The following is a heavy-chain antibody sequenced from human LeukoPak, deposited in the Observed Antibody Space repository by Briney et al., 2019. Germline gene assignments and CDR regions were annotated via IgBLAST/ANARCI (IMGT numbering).Heavy chain of an antibody. V-gene: IGHV3-74*03. CDR1: GFTFSTYW. CDR2: IRPEGTTT. J-gene: IGHJ4*02. CDR3: ARDLDWILFDY. Sequence: GGSLRLSCAASGFTFSTYWMHWVRQAPGKGLVWVSRIRPEGTTTAYADSVKGRFTISRDNAKNTLFLQMNSLSAGDTAVYYCARDLDWILFDYWGQGTLVTVSS. D-gene: IGHD3-9*01.